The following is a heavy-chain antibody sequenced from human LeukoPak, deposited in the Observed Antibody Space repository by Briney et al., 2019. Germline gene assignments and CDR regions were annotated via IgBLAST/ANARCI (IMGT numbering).Heavy chain of an antibody. V-gene: IGHV4-39*01. CDR2: IYYSGSS. Sequence: KTSETLSLTCTVSGGSISSSSYYWGWIRQPPGKGLEWIGSIYYSGSSYYNPSLKSRVTISVDTSKNQFSLKLSSVTAADTAVCYCARRKSHYDVLTGYYPGAFDIWGQGTMVTVSS. D-gene: IGHD3-9*01. J-gene: IGHJ3*02. CDR3: ARRKSHYDVLTGYYPGAFDI. CDR1: GGSISSSSYY.